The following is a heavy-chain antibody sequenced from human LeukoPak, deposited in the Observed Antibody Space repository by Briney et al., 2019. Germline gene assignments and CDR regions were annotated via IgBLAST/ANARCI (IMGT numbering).Heavy chain of an antibody. D-gene: IGHD2-21*02. Sequence: GASVKVSCMASGYTFTGYYMHWVRQAPGQGLEWMGRINPNSGGTNYAQKFQGRVTMTRVTSISTAYMELSRLRSDDTAVYYCARSFSTRVYSPKNTGVVVTAFDYWGQGTLVTVSS. CDR1: GYTFTGYY. CDR3: ARSFSTRVYSPKNTGVVVTAFDY. V-gene: IGHV1-2*06. J-gene: IGHJ4*02. CDR2: INPNSGGT.